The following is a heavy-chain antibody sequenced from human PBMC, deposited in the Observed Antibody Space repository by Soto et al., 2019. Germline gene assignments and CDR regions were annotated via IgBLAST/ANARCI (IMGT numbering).Heavy chain of an antibody. V-gene: IGHV3-30*03. J-gene: IGHJ4*02. CDR2: ISRDGGTK. D-gene: IGHD2-8*02. Sequence: QVQLVESGGGVVQPGRSLRLSCAGSGFTVSNYGMHWVRQAPGKGLEWVAVISRDGGTKYYADSVKGRFTISRDNSRNTLFLEMNSLRGDDMAVYYCTGEVASGYWGQGTLVTVSS. CDR3: TGEVASGY. CDR1: GFTVSNYG.